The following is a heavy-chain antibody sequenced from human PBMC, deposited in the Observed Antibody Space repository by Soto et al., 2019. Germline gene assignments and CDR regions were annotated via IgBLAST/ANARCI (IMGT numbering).Heavy chain of an antibody. D-gene: IGHD5-18*01. Sequence: QITLKESGPTLVKPTQTLTLTCTFSGLSLTTSAVGVGWIRQPPRKALEWLALIYWDDDTRYIPSLKSRLTISKDTSKHQVIRTMTNMDPVDTATYYCVHSTGVSSAMVHFDYWGQGTLVTVSS. CDR3: VHSTGVSSAMVHFDY. CDR1: GLSLTTSAVG. CDR2: IYWDDDT. V-gene: IGHV2-5*02. J-gene: IGHJ4*02.